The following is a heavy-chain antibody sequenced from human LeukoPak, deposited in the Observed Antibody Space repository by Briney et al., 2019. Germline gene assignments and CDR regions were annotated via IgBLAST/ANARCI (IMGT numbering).Heavy chain of an antibody. CDR2: MSYDGSNK. V-gene: IGHV3-30*03. CDR1: GFIFSDYG. Sequence: GRSLRLSCAASGFIFSDYGMHWVRQAPGKGLEWVAVMSYDGSNKYYADSVKGRFTISRDNSKNTLYLQMNSLRAEDTAVYYCARDQCTFDIWGQGTMVTVSS. J-gene: IGHJ3*02. CDR3: ARDQCTFDI.